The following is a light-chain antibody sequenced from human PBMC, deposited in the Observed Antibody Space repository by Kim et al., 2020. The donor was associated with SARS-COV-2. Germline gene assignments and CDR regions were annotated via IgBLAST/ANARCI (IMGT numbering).Light chain of an antibody. V-gene: IGKV1-33*01. CDR3: QQYDNLLS. Sequence: DIQMTQSPSSLSASVGDRVTITCQASQDISNYLNWYQQKPGKATKLLIYDASNLETGVPSRFSGSGSGTDFTFTISSLQPEDIATYYCQQYDNLLSFGQGTKVDIK. CDR1: QDISNY. CDR2: DAS. J-gene: IGKJ1*01.